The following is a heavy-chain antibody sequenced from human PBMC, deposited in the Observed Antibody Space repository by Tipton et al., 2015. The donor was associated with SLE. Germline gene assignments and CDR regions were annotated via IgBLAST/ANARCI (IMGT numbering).Heavy chain of an antibody. CDR3: ARRPHYYYYGMDV. J-gene: IGHJ6*02. Sequence: TLSLTCSVSGSSISTSTYRWGWIRQSAVKGLEWIGEINSSGNTNYNPSLKSRVTISVDTSKNQFSLKLSSVTAADTAVYYCARRPHYYYYGMDVWGQGTTVTVSS. CDR1: GSSISTSTYR. CDR2: INSSGNT. V-gene: IGHV4-39*07.